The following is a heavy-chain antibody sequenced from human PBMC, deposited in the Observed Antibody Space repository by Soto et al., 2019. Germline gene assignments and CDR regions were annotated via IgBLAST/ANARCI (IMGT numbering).Heavy chain of an antibody. V-gene: IGHV3-21*01. Sequence: EVQLVESGGGLVKPGGSLRLSCAASGFTFSSYSMNWVRQAPGKGLEWVSSISSSSSYIYYADSVKGRFTISRDNARNSLYVQMNSLRAEDTAVYYCARDLGSGNDGMDVWGQGTTVTVSS. CDR1: GFTFSSYS. J-gene: IGHJ6*02. D-gene: IGHD3-10*01. CDR2: ISSSSSYI. CDR3: ARDLGSGNDGMDV.